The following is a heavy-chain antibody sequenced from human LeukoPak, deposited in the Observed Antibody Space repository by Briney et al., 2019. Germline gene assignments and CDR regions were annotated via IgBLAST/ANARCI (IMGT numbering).Heavy chain of an antibody. J-gene: IGHJ4*02. CDR3: ARRRDYYDSSGYAFDY. D-gene: IGHD3-22*01. V-gene: IGHV4-39*01. CDR2: IYYSGRT. Sequence: SGTLSLTCTVSGGSISSSSYHWGWIRQPPGKGLEWIGSIYYSGRTYYNPSLKSRVTISVDTSKNQFSLKLSSVTAADTAVYYCARRRDYYDSSGYAFDYWGQGTLVTVSS. CDR1: GGSISSSSYH.